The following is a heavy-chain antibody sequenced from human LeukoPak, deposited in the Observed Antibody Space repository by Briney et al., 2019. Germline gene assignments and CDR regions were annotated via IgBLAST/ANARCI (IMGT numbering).Heavy chain of an antibody. V-gene: IGHV4-38-2*01. J-gene: IGHJ1*01. Sequence: PSETLSLTCAVSGYSISSGYYWGWIRQPPGKGLEWIGSIHHSGSTYYNPSLKSRVTISVDTSKNQFSLKLSSVTAADTAVYYCARVQYDSSGYYLEYFQHWGQGTLVTVSS. CDR1: GYSISSGYY. CDR2: IHHSGST. CDR3: ARVQYDSSGYYLEYFQH. D-gene: IGHD3-22*01.